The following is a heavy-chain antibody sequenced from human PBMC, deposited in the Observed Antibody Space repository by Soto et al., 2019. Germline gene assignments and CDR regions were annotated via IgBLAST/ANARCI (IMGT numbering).Heavy chain of an antibody. CDR1: GASLNSGNYY. D-gene: IGHD2-21*01. J-gene: IGHJ5*02. CDR3: ARLRIATNNYKWFDP. CDR2: IYVTGAV. V-gene: IGHV4-31*03. Sequence: PSETLSLTCTVSGASLNSGNYYWSWIRQVPGEGLEWIGHIYVTGAVDYNPSLRDRITISQDTSERQFSLNLRLVTAADTAVYYCARLRIATNNYKWFDPWGQGPLVTV.